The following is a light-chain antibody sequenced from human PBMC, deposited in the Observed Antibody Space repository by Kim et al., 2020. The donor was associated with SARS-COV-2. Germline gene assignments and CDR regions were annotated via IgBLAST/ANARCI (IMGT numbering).Light chain of an antibody. Sequence: GQRVTTSCSGSNSNIGGKFVSWYQQLPGTAPKLLIHRNDQRPSGVPDRFSGSKSGTSASLAINGLRSEDEAEYYCAAWDDSLRGPVFGGGTKVTVL. CDR2: RND. CDR1: NSNIGGKF. CDR3: AAWDDSLRGPV. J-gene: IGLJ3*02. V-gene: IGLV1-47*01.